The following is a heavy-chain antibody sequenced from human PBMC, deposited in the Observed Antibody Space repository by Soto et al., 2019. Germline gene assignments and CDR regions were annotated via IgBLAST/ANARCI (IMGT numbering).Heavy chain of an antibody. Sequence: EVQVVESGGGLIQPGGSLRLSCAASGFTVTTNYMSWVRQAPGKGLEWVSILYNTGRTYYADSVKGRFTISRDNSKNTVSLQMNDLRADDTAVYYCARSHLDYVGYIHYSLDVWGQGTKVTDSS. J-gene: IGHJ6*02. CDR1: GFTVTTNY. V-gene: IGHV3-53*01. D-gene: IGHD4-17*01. CDR3: ARSHLDYVGYIHYSLDV. CDR2: LYNTGRT.